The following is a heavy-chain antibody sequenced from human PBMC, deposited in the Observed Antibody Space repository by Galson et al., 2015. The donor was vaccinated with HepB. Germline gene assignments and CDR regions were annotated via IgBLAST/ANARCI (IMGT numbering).Heavy chain of an antibody. CDR2: IKSKTDGGTT. Sequence: SLRLSCAASGFTFSNAWMSWVRQAPGKGLEWVGRIKSKTDGGTTDYAAPVKGRFTISRDDSKNTLNLQMNSLKTEDTAVYYCTTQYYYGSGSYPELDYWGQGTLVTVSS. V-gene: IGHV3-15*01. D-gene: IGHD3-10*01. J-gene: IGHJ4*02. CDR3: TTQYYYGSGSYPELDY. CDR1: GFTFSNAW.